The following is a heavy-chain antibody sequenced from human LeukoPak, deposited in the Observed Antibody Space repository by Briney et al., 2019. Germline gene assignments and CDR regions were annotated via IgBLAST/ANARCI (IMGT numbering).Heavy chain of an antibody. CDR2: ISSSGSTI. V-gene: IGHV3-11*01. CDR3: ARDHCSSTSCYIDLPWFDP. D-gene: IGHD2-2*02. J-gene: IGHJ5*02. CDR1: GFTFSDYY. Sequence: GGSLRLSCAASGFTFSDYYMSWIRQAPGKGLEWVSYISSSGSTIYYADSVKGRFTTSRDNAKNSLYLQMNSLRAEDTAVYYCARDHCSSTSCYIDLPWFDPWGQGTLVTVSS.